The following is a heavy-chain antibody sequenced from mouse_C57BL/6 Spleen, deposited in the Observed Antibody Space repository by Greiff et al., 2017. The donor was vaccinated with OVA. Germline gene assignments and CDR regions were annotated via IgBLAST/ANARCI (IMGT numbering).Heavy chain of an antibody. Sequence: DVKLQESGAELVRPGASVKLSCTASGFNIKDDYMHWVKQRPEQGLEWIGWIDPENGDTEYASKFQGKATITADTSSNTAYLQLSSLTSEDTAVYYCTTKSTSIYYYGSSYGYYAMDYWGQGTSVTVSS. V-gene: IGHV14-4*01. CDR2: IDPENGDT. CDR3: TTKSTSIYYYGSSYGYYAMDY. CDR1: GFNIKDDY. J-gene: IGHJ4*01. D-gene: IGHD1-1*01.